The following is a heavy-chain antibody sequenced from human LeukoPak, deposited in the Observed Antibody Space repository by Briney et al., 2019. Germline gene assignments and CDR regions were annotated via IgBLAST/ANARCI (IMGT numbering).Heavy chain of an antibody. J-gene: IGHJ4*02. V-gene: IGHV4-39*07. CDR3: ARDTLRGYSRGGFDY. D-gene: IGHD5-18*01. CDR2: IYYSGST. Sequence: SETLSLTCTVSGGSISSSSYYRGWIRQPPGKGLEWIGSIYYSGSTYYNPSLKSRVTISVDTSKNQFSLKLSSVTAADTAVYYCARDTLRGYSRGGFDYWGQGTLVTVSS. CDR1: GGSISSSSYY.